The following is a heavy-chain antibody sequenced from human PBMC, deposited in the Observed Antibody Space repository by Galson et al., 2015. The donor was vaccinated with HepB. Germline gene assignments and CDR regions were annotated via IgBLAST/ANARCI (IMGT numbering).Heavy chain of an antibody. V-gene: IGHV3-64*01. CDR1: EFTFSSYA. Sequence: SLRLSCAASEFTFSSYAMHWVRQAPGKGLEYVSGISRSGGTTYYGNSVEGRFTIPRDNSDNTLYLQMGSLRAEDTAVYYCVRSADISMGRGGDYWGQGTLVTVSS. D-gene: IGHD5-18*01. CDR3: VRSADISMGRGGDY. J-gene: IGHJ4*02. CDR2: ISRSGGTT.